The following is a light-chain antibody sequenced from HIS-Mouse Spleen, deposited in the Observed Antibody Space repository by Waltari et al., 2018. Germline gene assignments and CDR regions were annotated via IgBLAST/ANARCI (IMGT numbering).Light chain of an antibody. Sequence: QSVLTQPPSASGTPGQRVPISCSGSSSNIGSNTVNWYQQRPGTAPTLLIYSNNQRPSVVPDRFAGSKSGTSASLDISGLQSEDEADYYCAAWDDSLNGWVFGGGTKLTVL. CDR3: AAWDDSLNGWV. CDR1: SSNIGSNT. CDR2: SNN. V-gene: IGLV1-44*01. J-gene: IGLJ3*02.